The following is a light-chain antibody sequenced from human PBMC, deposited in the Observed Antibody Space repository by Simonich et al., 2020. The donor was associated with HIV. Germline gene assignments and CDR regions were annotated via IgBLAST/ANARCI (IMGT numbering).Light chain of an antibody. V-gene: IGKV3-15*01. CDR1: QSVSSN. Sequence: EIVMTQSPATLSVSPGERATLPCRASQSVSSNLAWYQQKPGQAPRLLIYGASTRATGIPARFSGSWSGTEFTLTISSMQSEDFAVYYCQQYNNWPPLTFGGGTKVEIK. CDR3: QQYNNWPPLT. J-gene: IGKJ4*01. CDR2: GAS.